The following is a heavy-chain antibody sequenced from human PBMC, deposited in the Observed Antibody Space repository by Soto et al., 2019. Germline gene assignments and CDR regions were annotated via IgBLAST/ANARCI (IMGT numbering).Heavy chain of an antibody. CDR1: GYTFSSYA. CDR3: ARDTGDGTFDF. V-gene: IGHV1-3*01. Sequence: AASVKVSCKASGYTFSSYATHWVRQAPGQRLEWMGWINAGYGNTKSSQKFQDRVTISRDTSASTAYMELTSLRSEDTAVYYCARDTGDGTFDFWGQGTLVTVSS. J-gene: IGHJ4*02. CDR2: INAGYGNT. D-gene: IGHD7-27*01.